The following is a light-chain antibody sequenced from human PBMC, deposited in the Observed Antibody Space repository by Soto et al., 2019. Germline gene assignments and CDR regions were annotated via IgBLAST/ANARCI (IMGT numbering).Light chain of an antibody. Sequence: QSVLTQPASVSGSPGQSITISFTGTSSDVGGYNYVSRYQQHPGKAPKLMIYDVSNRPSGVSNRFSGSKSGNTASLTISGLQAEDEADYYCSSYTSSSTPYVFGTGTKVTVL. CDR2: DVS. CDR3: SSYTSSSTPYV. V-gene: IGLV2-14*01. J-gene: IGLJ1*01. CDR1: SSDVGGYNY.